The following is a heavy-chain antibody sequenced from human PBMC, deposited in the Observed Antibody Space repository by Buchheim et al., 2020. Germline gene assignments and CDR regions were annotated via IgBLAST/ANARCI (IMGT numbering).Heavy chain of an antibody. CDR3: AREVVGFREFADYYYGMDV. D-gene: IGHD3-10*01. V-gene: IGHV1-46*03. CDR2: INPSGGST. CDR1: GYTFTSYY. Sequence: QVQLVQSGAEVKKPGASVKVSCKASGYTFTSYYMHWVRQAPGQGLEWMGIINPSGGSTSYAQKFQGRVTMTRDTSTSTVYLELSSLRSEDTAVYYCAREVVGFREFADYYYGMDVWGQGTT. J-gene: IGHJ6*02.